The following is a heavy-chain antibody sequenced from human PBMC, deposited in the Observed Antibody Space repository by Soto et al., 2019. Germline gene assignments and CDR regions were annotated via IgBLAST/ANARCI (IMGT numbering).Heavy chain of an antibody. CDR2: MYFGGSF. V-gene: IGHV4-59*02. J-gene: IGHJ4*02. D-gene: IGHD3-22*01. CDR1: GASVSDGY. CDR3: ERSDSRGYYYVPFVY. Sequence: SDTLSLTCTVSGASVSDGYWSWIRQPPGKGLEWIGFMYFGGSFNYNPSLTSRVTLSVDTSKNQFSLKLSSVTAADTAVYYCERSDSRGYYYVPFVYWGQGTLVTVSS.